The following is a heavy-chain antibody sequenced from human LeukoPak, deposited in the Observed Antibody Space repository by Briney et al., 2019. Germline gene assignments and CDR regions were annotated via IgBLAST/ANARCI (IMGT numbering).Heavy chain of an antibody. CDR2: IYYSGST. V-gene: IGHV4-39*01. CDR1: GGSISSSSYY. J-gene: IGHJ4*02. Sequence: PSETLSLTCTVSGGSISSSSYYWGWIRQPPGKGLDWIGSIYYSGSTYYNESLKSRVTISVDTSKNQFSLRLSSVPAADTAVYYCARRPSGSYRKYFDYWGQGTLVTVSS. CDR3: ARRPSGSYRKYFDY. D-gene: IGHD1-26*01.